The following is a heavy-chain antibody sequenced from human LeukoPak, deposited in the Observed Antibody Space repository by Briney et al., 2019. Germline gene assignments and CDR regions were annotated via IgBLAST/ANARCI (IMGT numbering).Heavy chain of an antibody. V-gene: IGHV1-18*01. CDR3: ARDLSGSPRNQYDY. CDR1: GYTFTSYG. J-gene: IGHJ4*02. CDR2: ISAYNGNT. D-gene: IGHD1-26*01. Sequence: VASVKVSCKASGYTFTSYGISWVRQAPGQGLEWMGWISAYNGNTNYAQKLQGRVTMTTDTSTSTAYMELRSLRSDDTAVYYCARDLSGSPRNQYDYWGQGTLVTVSS.